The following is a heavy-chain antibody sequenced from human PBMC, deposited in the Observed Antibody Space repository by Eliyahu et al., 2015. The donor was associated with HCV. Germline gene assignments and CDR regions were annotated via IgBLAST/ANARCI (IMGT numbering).Heavy chain of an antibody. D-gene: IGHD6-19*01. V-gene: IGHV4-59*01. CDR1: GGSINSYY. CDR2: XHYSGST. CDR3: ASGGGGIAVTGTGGWFDP. Sequence: QVQLQESGPGLVKPSETLSLTCNVSGGSINSYYWSWIRQPPGKGLEWIGYXHYSGSTNSNPSLKSRVTISVDTSKNQFSLKLSSVTAADTAVYYCASGGGGIAVTGTGGWFDPWGQGTLVTVSS. J-gene: IGHJ5*02.